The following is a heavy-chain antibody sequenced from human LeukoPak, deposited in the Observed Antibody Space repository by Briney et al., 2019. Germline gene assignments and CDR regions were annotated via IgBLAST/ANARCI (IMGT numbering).Heavy chain of an antibody. D-gene: IGHD3-16*01. V-gene: IGHV4-31*03. CDR3: ARTPQWGSAFFDP. CDR1: GGSISSGGYY. Sequence: SQTLSLTCTVSGGSISSGGYYWSWIRQHPGTGLEWIGYIYYSGSTYYNPSLKSRVTISVDTSKNQFSLKLSSVTAADTAVYYCARTPQWGSAFFDPWGQGTLVTVSS. J-gene: IGHJ5*02. CDR2: IYYSGST.